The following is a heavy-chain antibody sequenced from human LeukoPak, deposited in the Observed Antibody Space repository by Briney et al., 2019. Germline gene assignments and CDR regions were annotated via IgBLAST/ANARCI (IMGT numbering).Heavy chain of an antibody. J-gene: IGHJ5*02. CDR3: ARDSSPWYYYDRSGSNGFDP. D-gene: IGHD3-22*01. CDR1: GFTFSSYA. Sequence: GGSLRLSCAASGFTFSSYAIHWVRQAPGKGLEWVAVIAYDGGNKCYADSVKGRFTISRDNSKNTLFLQMNSLRAEDTAVYYCARDSSPWYYYDRSGSNGFDPWGQGTLVTVSS. V-gene: IGHV3-30-3*01. CDR2: IAYDGGNK.